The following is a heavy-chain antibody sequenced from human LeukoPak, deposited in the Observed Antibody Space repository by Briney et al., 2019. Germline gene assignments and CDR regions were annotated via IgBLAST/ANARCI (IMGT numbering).Heavy chain of an antibody. Sequence: ASVKVSCKASGYDFTKYAVQWVRQAPGQRLEWMGWIDAGNGRTKYSQDFQGRVTITRDTSASMAYMELSSLRSDDMAVYYCARRYYDSSANYWDAFDIWGQGTMVTVSS. CDR1: GYDFTKYA. CDR2: IDAGNGRT. J-gene: IGHJ3*02. V-gene: IGHV1-3*03. D-gene: IGHD3-22*01. CDR3: ARRYYDSSANYWDAFDI.